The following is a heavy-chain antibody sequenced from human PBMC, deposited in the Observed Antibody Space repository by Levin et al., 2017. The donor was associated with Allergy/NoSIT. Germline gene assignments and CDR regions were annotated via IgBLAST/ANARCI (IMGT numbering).Heavy chain of an antibody. CDR3: VRDGPIVVVPSAFPHMDP. CDR2: VSAYNGNT. J-gene: IGHJ5*02. Sequence: GESLKISCKASGYTFSNFGFSWVRQAPGQGLEWMGWVSAYNGNTNYAQKFQGRVTMTTDTSTNTGFMELRSLRSDDTAVYYCVRDGPIVVVPSAFPHMDPWGQGTLVTVSS. V-gene: IGHV1-18*01. CDR1: GYTFSNFG. D-gene: IGHD2-2*01.